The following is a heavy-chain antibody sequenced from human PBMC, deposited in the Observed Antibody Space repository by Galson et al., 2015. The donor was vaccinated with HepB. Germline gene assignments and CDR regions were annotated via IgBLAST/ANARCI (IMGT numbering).Heavy chain of an antibody. J-gene: IGHJ4*02. V-gene: IGHV3-11*06. Sequence: CAASGFLFSDYYMSWIRQAPGKGLEWVSFISTGSDYTNYADSVKGRFTISRDNARNSLYLQLNTLRAEDTAVYYCARLVWGLHGYSYGGPADYWGQGALVTVSS. D-gene: IGHD3-16*01. CDR3: ARLVWGLHGYSYGGPADY. CDR1: GFLFSDYY. CDR2: ISTGSDYT.